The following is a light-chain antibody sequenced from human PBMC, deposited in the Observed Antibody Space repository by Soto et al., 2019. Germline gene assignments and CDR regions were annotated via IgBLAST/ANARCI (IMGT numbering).Light chain of an antibody. V-gene: IGKV1-5*01. Sequence: DIQMTQSPSTLSASVGDRVTITCRASKSISRWLAWYQQKPGKAPKLLIYDASCLESGVPSRFSGCVYATEFTLSSSCLQPDDFATYYCQPYNSYSRAYGQGTNVEIK. CDR2: DAS. J-gene: IGKJ1*01. CDR3: QPYNSYSRA. CDR1: KSISRW.